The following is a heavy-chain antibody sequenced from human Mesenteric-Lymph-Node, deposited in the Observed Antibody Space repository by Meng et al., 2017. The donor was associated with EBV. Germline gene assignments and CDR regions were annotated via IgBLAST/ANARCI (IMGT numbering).Heavy chain of an antibody. CDR1: RPSFTITISS. Sequence: RPLLLKPSDTLSLPCPFSRPSFTITISSFACIRQPPWNGLPWLCNIYYSGSIYYNPSLKSRVTISVDTSKNQFSLTLSSVTAADAAVYFYARLGSLGGIDYWGQGTLVTVSS. J-gene: IGHJ4*02. D-gene: IGHD1-26*01. CDR2: IYYSGSI. CDR3: ARLGSLGGIDY. V-gene: IGHV4-39*01.